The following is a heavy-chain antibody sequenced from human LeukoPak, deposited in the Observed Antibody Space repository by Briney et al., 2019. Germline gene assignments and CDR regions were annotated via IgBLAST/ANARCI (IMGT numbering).Heavy chain of an antibody. J-gene: IGHJ5*02. Sequence: SETLSLTCAVYGGSSSGYYWSWIRQPPGKGLEWIGEINHSGSTNYNPSLKSRVTISVDTSKNQFSLKLSSVTAADTAVYYCNYYCSSTSCQSNWFDPWGQGTLVTVSS. CDR3: NYYCSSTSCQSNWFDP. V-gene: IGHV4-34*01. D-gene: IGHD2-2*01. CDR1: GGSSSGYY. CDR2: INHSGST.